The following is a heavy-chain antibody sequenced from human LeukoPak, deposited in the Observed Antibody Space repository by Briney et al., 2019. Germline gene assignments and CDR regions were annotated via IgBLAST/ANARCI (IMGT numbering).Heavy chain of an antibody. Sequence: ASVKVSCKASGGTFSSYAISWVRQAPGQGLEWMGGIIPIFGTANYAQKFQGRVTITADESTSTAYMELSSLRSEDTAVYYCASNGYCSRGSCAFDYWGQGTLVTVSS. V-gene: IGHV1-69*13. D-gene: IGHD2-15*01. J-gene: IGHJ4*02. CDR3: ASNGYCSRGSCAFDY. CDR2: IIPIFGTA. CDR1: GGTFSSYA.